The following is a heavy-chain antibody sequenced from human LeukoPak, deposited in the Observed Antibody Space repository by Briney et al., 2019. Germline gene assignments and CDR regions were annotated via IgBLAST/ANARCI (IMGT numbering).Heavy chain of an antibody. CDR1: GFRSSTYA. D-gene: IGHD3-3*01. CDR2: ISSSTASI. J-gene: IGHJ4*02. Sequence: PGGSLRLSCAASGFRSSTYAMNWVRQVPGKGLEWISYISSSTASIYYADSVRGRFTISRDNSKNTLYLQMNSLRAEDTAVYYCARAVGPSITIFGVAPGYWGQGTLVTVST. CDR3: ARAVGPSITIFGVAPGY. V-gene: IGHV3-48*01.